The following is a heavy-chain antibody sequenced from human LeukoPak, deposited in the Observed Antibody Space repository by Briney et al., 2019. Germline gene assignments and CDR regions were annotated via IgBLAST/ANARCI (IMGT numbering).Heavy chain of an antibody. Sequence: PSETLSLTCTVSGGSISSYYWSWIRQPPGKGLEWIGYIYYSGSTNYNPSLKSRVTISVDTSKNQFSLKLSSVTAADTAVYYCARSTYYDILTDNAEYFQHWGQGTLVTVSS. D-gene: IGHD3-9*01. V-gene: IGHV4-59*01. J-gene: IGHJ1*01. CDR2: IYYSGST. CDR3: ARSTYYDILTDNAEYFQH. CDR1: GGSISSYY.